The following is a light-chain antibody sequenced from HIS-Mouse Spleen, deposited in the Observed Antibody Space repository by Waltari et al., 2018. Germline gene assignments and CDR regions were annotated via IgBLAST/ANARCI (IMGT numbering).Light chain of an antibody. CDR1: NMGSKR. CDR3: YSAADNNRV. Sequence: SYVLTQPPSVSVAPGKTARITGGGNNMGSKREHWYQQKPGQAPGLVVYDDSDRPSGIPERFSGSSSGTTVTLTISGAQVEDEADYYCYSAADNNRVFGTGTKVTVL. V-gene: IGLV3-21*03. CDR2: DDS. J-gene: IGLJ1*01.